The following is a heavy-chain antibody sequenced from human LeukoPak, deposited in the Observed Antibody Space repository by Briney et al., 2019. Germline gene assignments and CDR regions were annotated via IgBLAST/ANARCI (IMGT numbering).Heavy chain of an antibody. CDR3: AVDRRFKIFDF. CDR2: IKPDGSED. Sequence: GGSLRLSCATSGLAFSNFWMYWVRQAPGKGLEWVASIKPDGSEDFYADSVKGRFNISRDNAKNSLFLQMTNLKAEDTAVYYCAVDRRFKIFDFWGQGTLVTVSS. V-gene: IGHV3-7*01. CDR1: GLAFSNFW. J-gene: IGHJ4*02. D-gene: IGHD5-24*01.